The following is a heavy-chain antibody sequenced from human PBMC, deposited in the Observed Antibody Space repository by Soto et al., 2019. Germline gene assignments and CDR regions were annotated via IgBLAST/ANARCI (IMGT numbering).Heavy chain of an antibody. Sequence: QVQLVESGGGVVQPGRSLRLSCAASGFTFSSYGMHWVRQAPGKGLEWVAVISYDGSNKYYAESVKGRFTISRDNSKNTLYLQMNSLRAEDTALYYCPKMGRLQVVVGIPPPYYYYGMDVWGQGTTVTVSS. J-gene: IGHJ6*02. CDR1: GFTFSSYG. V-gene: IGHV3-30*18. D-gene: IGHD3-22*01. CDR3: PKMGRLQVVVGIPPPYYYYGMDV. CDR2: ISYDGSNK.